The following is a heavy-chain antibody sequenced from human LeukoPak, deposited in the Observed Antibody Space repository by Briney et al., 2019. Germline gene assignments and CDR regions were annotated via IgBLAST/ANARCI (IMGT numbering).Heavy chain of an antibody. J-gene: IGHJ6*02. V-gene: IGHV4-4*07. D-gene: IGHD2-15*01. CDR2: IYTSGST. CDR3: AGGYCSGGSCYSPDYYGMDV. Sequence: SETLSLTCTVSGGSISSYYWSWIRQPAGKGLEWTGRIYTSGSTNYNPSLKSRVTMSVDTSKNQFSLKLSSVTAADTAVYYCAGGYCSGGSCYSPDYYGMDVWGQGTTVTVSS. CDR1: GGSISSYY.